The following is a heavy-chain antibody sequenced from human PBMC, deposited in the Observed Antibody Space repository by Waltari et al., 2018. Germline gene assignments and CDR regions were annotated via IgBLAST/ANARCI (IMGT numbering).Heavy chain of an antibody. CDR2: IKQDGSEK. Sequence: EVQLVESGGGLVQPGGSLRLSCAASGFTFSSYWMSWVRQAPGKGLEWVANIKQDGSEKYYVDSVKGRFTISRDSSKNTLYLQMNSLRVEDTAVYYCARDPPGVAVSGKGWGQGTLVTVSS. V-gene: IGHV3-7*03. CDR1: GFTFSSYW. J-gene: IGHJ4*02. D-gene: IGHD6-19*01. CDR3: ARDPPGVAVSGKG.